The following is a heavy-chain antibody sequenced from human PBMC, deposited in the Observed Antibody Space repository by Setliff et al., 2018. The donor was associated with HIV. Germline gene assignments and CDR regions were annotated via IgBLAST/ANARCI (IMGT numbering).Heavy chain of an antibody. CDR3: ARDPALTYSGYVYWYFDL. CDR2: INPNSCGT. J-gene: IGHJ2*01. V-gene: IGHV1-2*02. CDR1: GYSFAAYY. D-gene: IGHD5-12*01. Sequence: ASVKVSCKAAGYSFAAYYIHWVRQAPGQGLEWMGWINPNSCGTNYAQKFQGRVTLTRDTSISTANMELSGLRSDDTAVYYCARDPALTYSGYVYWYFDLWGRGTLVTVSS.